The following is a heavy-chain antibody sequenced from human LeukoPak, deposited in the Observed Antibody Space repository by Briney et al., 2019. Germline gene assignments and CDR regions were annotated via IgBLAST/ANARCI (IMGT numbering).Heavy chain of an antibody. D-gene: IGHD4-17*01. CDR3: ARDRPTVTLDY. CDR1: GXTFSSYA. CDR2: ISVSGENT. J-gene: IGHJ4*02. V-gene: IGHV3-23*01. Sequence: GGSLRLSCAASGXTFSSYAMTWVRQAPGKGLQWVSTISVSGENTYYADSVKGRFTISRDNAKNSLYLQMNSLRAEDTAVYYCARDRPTVTLDYWGQGTLVTVSS.